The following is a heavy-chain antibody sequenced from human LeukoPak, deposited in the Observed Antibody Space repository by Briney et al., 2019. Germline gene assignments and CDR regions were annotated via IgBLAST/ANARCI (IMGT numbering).Heavy chain of an antibody. D-gene: IGHD5-12*01. CDR1: GFTLRRYA. CDR2: ISFDGSEK. CDR3: ARAYSDYDWTFRPLGDAFDI. J-gene: IGHJ3*02. Sequence: GGSLRLSCAVSGFTLRRYAIHWVRQAPGKGPEWVAVISFDGSEKHYADSVKGRFTISKDDSKNTLFLQMNDVRAEDTALYYCARAYSDYDWTFRPLGDAFDIWGQGTMVTVSS. V-gene: IGHV3-30-3*02.